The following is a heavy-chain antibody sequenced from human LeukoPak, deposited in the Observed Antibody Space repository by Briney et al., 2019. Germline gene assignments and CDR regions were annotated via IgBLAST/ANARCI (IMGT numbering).Heavy chain of an antibody. CDR1: GDSISSSNCY. Sequence: SETLSLTCTVSGDSISSSNCYWGWIRQPPGKGLEWIGSIYFSGGTYYNASLKSRVTISVDTSKNQFSLKLSSVTAADTAVYYCARQVVRGVINYYYYMDVWGKGTTVTISS. J-gene: IGHJ6*03. CDR2: IYFSGGT. CDR3: ARQVVRGVINYYYYMDV. V-gene: IGHV4-39*01. D-gene: IGHD3-10*01.